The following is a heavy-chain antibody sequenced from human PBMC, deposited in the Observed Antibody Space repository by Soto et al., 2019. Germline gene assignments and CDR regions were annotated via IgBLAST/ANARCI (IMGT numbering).Heavy chain of an antibody. CDR3: ASHNSGYCSSTSCKGYYGMDV. Sequence: QVQLVQSGAEVKKPGASVKVSCKASGYTFTSYAMHWVRQAPGQRLEWMGWINAGNGNTKYSQKFQGRVTITRDTSASTAYMELSSLRSEDTAVYYCASHNSGYCSSTSCKGYYGMDVWGQGTTVTVSS. J-gene: IGHJ6*02. V-gene: IGHV1-3*01. CDR2: INAGNGNT. D-gene: IGHD2-2*01. CDR1: GYTFTSYA.